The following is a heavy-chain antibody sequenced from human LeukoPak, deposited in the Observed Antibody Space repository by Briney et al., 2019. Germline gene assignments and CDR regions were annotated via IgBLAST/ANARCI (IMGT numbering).Heavy chain of an antibody. D-gene: IGHD6-13*01. V-gene: IGHV4-39*01. CDR3: ARHVPGEYSSRFNWFDP. CDR1: GGSTSSSSYN. J-gene: IGHJ5*02. Sequence: SETLSLTCTVSGGSTSSSSYNWGWIRQPPGKGLEWIGSIYYSGKAYYNPSLKSRVTISVDTSKNQFSLKLSSVTAADTAVYYCARHVPGEYSSRFNWFDPWGQGTLVTVSS. CDR2: IYYSGKA.